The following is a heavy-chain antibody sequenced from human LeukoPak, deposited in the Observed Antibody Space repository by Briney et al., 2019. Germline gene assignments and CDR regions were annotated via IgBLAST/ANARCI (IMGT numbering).Heavy chain of an antibody. CDR2: ISGDGGST. Sequence: GGSLRLSCAASGFTFSSYAMSWGRQAPGKGLEWVSLISGDGGSTYYADSVKGRFTISRDNSKNSLYLQMNSLRTEDTALYYCAKDVRVGVATIGDYYYYGMDVWGQGTTVTVSS. V-gene: IGHV3-43*02. CDR1: GFTFSSYA. D-gene: IGHD5-12*01. CDR3: AKDVRVGVATIGDYYYYGMDV. J-gene: IGHJ6*02.